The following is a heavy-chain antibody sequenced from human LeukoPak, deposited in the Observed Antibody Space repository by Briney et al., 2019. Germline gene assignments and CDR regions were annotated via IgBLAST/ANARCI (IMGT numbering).Heavy chain of an antibody. Sequence: ASVKVSRKASGYTFTSYYMHWVRQAPGQGLEWMGIINPSGGSTSYAQKFQGRVTMTRDTSTSTVYMELSSLRSEDTAVYYCARVGGSGYYYDYWGQGTLVTVSS. V-gene: IGHV1-46*01. CDR3: ARVGGSGYYYDY. CDR2: INPSGGST. J-gene: IGHJ4*02. CDR1: GYTFTSYY. D-gene: IGHD3-22*01.